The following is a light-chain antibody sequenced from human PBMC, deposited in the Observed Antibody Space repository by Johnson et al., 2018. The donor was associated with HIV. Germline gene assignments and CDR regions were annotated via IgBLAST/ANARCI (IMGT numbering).Light chain of an antibody. CDR2: ENN. CDR3: GTWDSSLISNV. Sequence: QSVLTQPPSVSAAPGQKVTISCSGSSSNIGNNYVSWYQQLPGTAPKLLIYENNKRPSGIPDRFSGSKSGTSATLGITGLQTGDEADYYFGTWDSSLISNVFGPGTKVTVL. CDR1: SSNIGNNY. J-gene: IGLJ1*01. V-gene: IGLV1-51*02.